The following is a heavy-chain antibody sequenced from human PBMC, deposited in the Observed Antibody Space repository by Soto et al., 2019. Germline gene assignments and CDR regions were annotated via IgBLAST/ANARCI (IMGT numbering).Heavy chain of an antibody. V-gene: IGHV4-61*01. Sequence: QVQLQESGPGLVKPSETLSLTCTVSGGSVSSGSYYWSWIRQPLGKGLEWIGYIYYSGSTNYNPSLKSRVTISVDTSKNQFSLKLSSVTAADTAVYYCARGVGWFDPWGQGTLVTVSS. CDR1: GGSVSSGSYY. CDR3: ARGVGWFDP. CDR2: IYYSGST. J-gene: IGHJ5*02.